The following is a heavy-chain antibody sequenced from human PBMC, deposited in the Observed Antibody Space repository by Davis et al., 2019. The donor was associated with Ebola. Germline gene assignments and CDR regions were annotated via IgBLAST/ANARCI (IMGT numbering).Heavy chain of an antibody. J-gene: IGHJ6*02. D-gene: IGHD4-17*01. CDR1: GFTFSGSD. CDR3: ARQRGDYGGYYYGMDV. Sequence: GESLKISCAASGFTFSGSDMHWVRQASGKGLEWVGRIRSKAHSYATAYAASVKGRFTMSRDDSKNTAYLQMNSLKTEDTAVYYCARQRGDYGGYYYGMDVWGQGTTVTVSS. CDR2: IRSKAHSYAT. V-gene: IGHV3-73*01.